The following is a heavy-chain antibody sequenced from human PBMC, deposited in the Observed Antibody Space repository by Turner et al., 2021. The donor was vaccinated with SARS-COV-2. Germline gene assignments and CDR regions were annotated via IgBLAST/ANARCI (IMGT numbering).Heavy chain of an antibody. D-gene: IGHD1-7*01. Sequence: QVQLVESGGGVVQPGRSLRLSCAASGFTFSSYGMHWVRQAPGKGLEWVAVIWYAGSYKYYADSVKGRFTISRDNSKNTLYLQMNSLRADDTALYYCARDGGTGTTFPFFDYWGQGTLVTVSS. J-gene: IGHJ4*02. CDR3: ARDGGTGTTFPFFDY. CDR2: IWYAGSYK. CDR1: GFTFSSYG. V-gene: IGHV3-33*01.